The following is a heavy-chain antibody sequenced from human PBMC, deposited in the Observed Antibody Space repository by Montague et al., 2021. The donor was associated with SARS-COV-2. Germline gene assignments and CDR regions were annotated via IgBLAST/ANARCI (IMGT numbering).Heavy chain of an antibody. D-gene: IGHD3-9*01. CDR3: ARGGNYDNYYYGMDV. CDR2: IYSGGST. J-gene: IGHJ6*02. V-gene: IGHV3-53*01. CDR1: GFTVSSNY. Sequence: SLRLSCAASGFTVSSNYMSWVRQAPGKGLEWVSVIYSGGSTYYADSVKGRFTISRDNSKNTLYLQMNSLRAEDTAVYYCARGGNYDNYYYGMDVWGQGTTVTVSS.